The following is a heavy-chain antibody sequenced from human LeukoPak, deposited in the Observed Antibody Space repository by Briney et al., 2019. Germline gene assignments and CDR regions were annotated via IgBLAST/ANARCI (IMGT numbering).Heavy chain of an antibody. V-gene: IGHV3-30*04. J-gene: IGHJ4*02. CDR2: ISYDGSNK. Sequence: QTGGSLRLSCAASGFTFSSYAMHWVRQAPGKGLEWVAVISYDGSNKYYADSVKGRFTISRDNSKNTLYLQMNSLRAEDTAVYYCARDAGVATCFDYWGQGTLVTVSS. CDR1: GFTFSSYA. D-gene: IGHD5-12*01. CDR3: ARDAGVATCFDY.